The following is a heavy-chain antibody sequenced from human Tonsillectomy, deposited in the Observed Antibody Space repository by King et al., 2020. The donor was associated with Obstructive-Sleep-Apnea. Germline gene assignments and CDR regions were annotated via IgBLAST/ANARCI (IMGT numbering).Heavy chain of an antibody. V-gene: IGHV5-51*01. CDR1: GYSFTSYW. J-gene: IGHJ6*02. CDR3: ATDRGYSYGYRDYGMDV. D-gene: IGHD5-18*01. Sequence: VQLVQSGAEVKKPGESLKISCEYSGYSFTSYWIGWVRQMPGKGLEWMGIIYPGDSDTRYSPSFQGRVTISADKSISTAYLHWSSLKASDTAMYYCATDRGYSYGYRDYGMDVWGQGTTVTVSS. CDR2: IYPGDSDT.